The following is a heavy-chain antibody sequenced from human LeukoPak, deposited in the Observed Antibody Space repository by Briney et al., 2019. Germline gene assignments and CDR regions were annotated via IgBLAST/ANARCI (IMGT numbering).Heavy chain of an antibody. J-gene: IGHJ4*02. CDR2: ISSSSSYT. V-gene: IGHV3-11*03. CDR3: AARGTTATKYFEH. CDR1: GSTFSDYY. D-gene: IGHD1-1*01. Sequence: GGSLRLSCAASGSTFSDYYMSWIRQAPGKGLEWVSYISSSSSYTNYADSVKGRFTISRDNSKNILHLQMKSLRAEDTAVYYCAARGTTATKYFEHWGQGTLVTVSS.